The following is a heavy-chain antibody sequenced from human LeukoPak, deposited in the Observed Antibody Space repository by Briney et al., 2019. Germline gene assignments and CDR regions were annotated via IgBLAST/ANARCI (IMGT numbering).Heavy chain of an antibody. CDR3: AKDISGRDYYYYGMDV. CDR1: GFTFDDYA. V-gene: IGHV3-9*01. D-gene: IGHD2-15*01. CDR2: ISWNSGSI. J-gene: IGHJ6*02. Sequence: GGPLRLSCAASGFTFDDYAMHWVRQAPGKGLEWVSGISWNSGSIGYADSVKGRFTISRDNAKNSLYLQMNSLRAEDTALYYCAKDISGRDYYYYGMDVWGQGTTVTVSS.